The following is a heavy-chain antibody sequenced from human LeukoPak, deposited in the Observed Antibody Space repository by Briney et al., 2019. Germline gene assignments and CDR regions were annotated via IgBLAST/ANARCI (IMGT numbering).Heavy chain of an antibody. V-gene: IGHV4-4*07. CDR3: ARESTVAGTARYLDY. D-gene: IGHD6-13*01. CDR2: IYTSGST. J-gene: IGHJ4*02. CDR1: GGSISSYY. Sequence: PSETLSLTCTVSGGSISSYYWSWIRQPAGKGLEWIGRIYTSGSTNYSPSLKSRVTISVDTSKNEFSLRLNSVTAADTAVYYCARESTVAGTARYLDYWGQGTLVTVSS.